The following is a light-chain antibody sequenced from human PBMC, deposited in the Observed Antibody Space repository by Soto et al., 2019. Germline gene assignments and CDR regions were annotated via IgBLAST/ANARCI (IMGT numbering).Light chain of an antibody. CDR3: QQCSGHHPLP. J-gene: IGKJ4*01. Sequence: AIQLTQSPSSLSASVGDSVAITCRASQGISNDLAWYQQRPGRPPKLLIYDASTLERGVPSRFSGSGSGTDFTLTIRSLQPEDFETYYCQQCSGHHPLPFDGGTRVEI. CDR1: QGISND. CDR2: DAS. V-gene: IGKV1-13*02.